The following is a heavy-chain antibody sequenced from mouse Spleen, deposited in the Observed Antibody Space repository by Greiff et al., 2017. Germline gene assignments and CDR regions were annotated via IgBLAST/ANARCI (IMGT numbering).Heavy chain of an antibody. CDR1: GYSITSGYD. CDR3: AREYRYDGTNYFDY. Sequence: EVQLQQSGPGMVKPSQSLSLTCTVTGYSITSGYDWHWIRHFPGNKLEWMGYISYSGSTNYNPSLKSRISITHDTSKNHFFLKLNSVTTEDTATYYCAREYRYDGTNYFDYWGQGTTLTVSS. CDR2: ISYSGST. V-gene: IGHV3-1*01. J-gene: IGHJ2*01. D-gene: IGHD2-14*01.